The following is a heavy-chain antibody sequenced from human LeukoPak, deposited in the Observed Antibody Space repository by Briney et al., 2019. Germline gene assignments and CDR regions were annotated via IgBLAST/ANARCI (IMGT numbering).Heavy chain of an antibody. Sequence: GASVKVSCKASGYTFTSYGISWVRQAPGQGLEWMGWISAYNGNTNYAQKLQGRVTMTTDTSTSTAYMELRSLRSDDTAVYYCARAPIAAAGTSYFQHWGQGTLVTVSS. CDR1: GYTFTSYG. CDR3: ARAPIAAAGTSYFQH. J-gene: IGHJ1*01. CDR2: ISAYNGNT. D-gene: IGHD6-13*01. V-gene: IGHV1-18*01.